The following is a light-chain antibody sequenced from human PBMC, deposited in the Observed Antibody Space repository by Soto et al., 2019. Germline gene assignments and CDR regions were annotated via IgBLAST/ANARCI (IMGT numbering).Light chain of an antibody. CDR2: DAS. Sequence: EIVMTQSPATLSVSPGERATLSCRASQSVSSNLAWYHQKPVQDPRRLIYDASTRATAIPARLSGSGSGTESTLTISSLQSEDFAVYYCQHYNNWPPITFGQGTRLEIK. J-gene: IGKJ5*01. CDR3: QHYNNWPPIT. V-gene: IGKV3-15*01. CDR1: QSVSSN.